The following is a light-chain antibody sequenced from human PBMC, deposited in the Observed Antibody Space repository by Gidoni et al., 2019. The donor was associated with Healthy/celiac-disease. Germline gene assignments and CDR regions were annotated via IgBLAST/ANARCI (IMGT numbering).Light chain of an antibody. CDR1: SLRSYY. J-gene: IGLJ3*02. Sequence: SSELTQVPAVSVAWGQTVRITCQGDSLRSYYASWYQQKPGQAPVLVIYGKNNRPSGIPDRFSGSSSGNTASLTITGAQAEDEADYYCNSRDSSGNPWVFGGGTKLTVL. CDR2: GKN. V-gene: IGLV3-19*01. CDR3: NSRDSSGNPWV.